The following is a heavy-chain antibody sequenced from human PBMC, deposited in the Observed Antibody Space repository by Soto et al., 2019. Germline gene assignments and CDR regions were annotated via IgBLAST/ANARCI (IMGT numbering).Heavy chain of an antibody. CDR1: GGSINNYY. CDR3: ARGSLTLDV. D-gene: IGHD3-9*01. CDR2: IFPSGNT. V-gene: IGHV4-4*07. Sequence: SETLSLTCTISGGSINNYYWSWIRQPAGKGLEWIGRIFPSGNTNYNPSLKSRVIMTVDTSKNQFSLNLNSVTAAGTAVYYWARGSLTLDVWGQGTTVTVSS. J-gene: IGHJ6*02.